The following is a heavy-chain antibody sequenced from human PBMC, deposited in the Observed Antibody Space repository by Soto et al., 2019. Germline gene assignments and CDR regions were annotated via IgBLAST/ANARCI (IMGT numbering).Heavy chain of an antibody. CDR3: ARRAYYDSSGYSYFDY. V-gene: IGHV4-4*02. J-gene: IGHJ4*02. CDR2: IYHSGST. D-gene: IGHD3-22*01. Sequence: PSETLSLTCAVSGGSISSSNWWSWVRQPPGKGLEWIGEIYHSGSTNYNPSLKSRVTISVDKSKNQFSLKLSSVTAADTAVYYCARRAYYDSSGYSYFDYWGQGTLVTVYS. CDR1: GGSISSSNW.